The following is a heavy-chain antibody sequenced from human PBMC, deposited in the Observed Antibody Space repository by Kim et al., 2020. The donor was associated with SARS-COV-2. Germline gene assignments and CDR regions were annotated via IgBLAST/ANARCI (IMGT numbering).Heavy chain of an antibody. V-gene: IGHV3-30-3*01. J-gene: IGHJ4*02. D-gene: IGHD1-26*01. CDR1: GFTFSSYA. CDR3: ARDTHRWELKIPDY. Sequence: GGSLRLSCAASGFTFSSYAMHWVRQAPGKGLEWVAVISYDGSNKYYADSVKGRFTISRDNSKNTLYLQMNSLRAEDTAVYFCARDTHRWELKIPDYWGQGTLVSVSS. CDR2: ISYDGSNK.